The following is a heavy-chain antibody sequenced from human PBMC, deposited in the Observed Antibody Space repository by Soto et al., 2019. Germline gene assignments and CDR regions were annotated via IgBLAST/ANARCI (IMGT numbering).Heavy chain of an antibody. CDR3: ARDHDRWLQLEWYFDL. D-gene: IGHD5-12*01. CDR1: GFTFSSYA. J-gene: IGHJ2*01. V-gene: IGHV3-30-3*01. CDR2: ISYDGSNK. Sequence: QVQLVESGGGVVQPGRSLRLSCAASGFTFSSYAMHWVRQAPGKGLEWVAVISYDGSNKYYADSVKGRFTISRDNSKNTLYLHMNSLRAEDTAVYYCARDHDRWLQLEWYFDLWGRGTLVTVSS.